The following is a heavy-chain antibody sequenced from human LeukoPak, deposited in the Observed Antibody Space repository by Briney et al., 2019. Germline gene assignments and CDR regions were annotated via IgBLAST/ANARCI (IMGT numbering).Heavy chain of an antibody. CDR2: IIPIFGTA. CDR1: GGTFSSYA. J-gene: IGHJ4*02. CDR3: AAVVPAVMGYFDY. V-gene: IGHV1-69*13. D-gene: IGHD2-2*01. Sequence: ASVKVSCKASGGTFSSYAISWVRQAPGQGLEWMGGIIPIFGTANCAQKFQGRVTITADESTSTAYMELSSLRSEDTAVYYCAAVVPAVMGYFDYWGQGTLVTVSS.